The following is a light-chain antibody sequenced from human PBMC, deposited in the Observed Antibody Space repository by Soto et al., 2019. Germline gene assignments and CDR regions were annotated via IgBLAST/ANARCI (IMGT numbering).Light chain of an antibody. J-gene: IGKJ3*01. V-gene: IGKV3-20*01. CDR2: GAS. Sequence: EIVLTQSPGTLSLSPGERATLSCRASQSVSSSYLAWYQQKPGHAPRLLIYGASSRATGIPDRFSGSGSGTDFTLTICRLEPEEFAGYYCQQYGSSRFTFGPGTKVDIK. CDR3: QQYGSSRFT. CDR1: QSVSSSY.